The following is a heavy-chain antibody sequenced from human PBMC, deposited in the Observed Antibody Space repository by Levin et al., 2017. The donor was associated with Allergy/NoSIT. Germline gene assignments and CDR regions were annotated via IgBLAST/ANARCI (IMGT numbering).Heavy chain of an antibody. V-gene: IGHV1-2*02. CDR2: INPTSGGT. D-gene: IGHD2-8*01. J-gene: IGHJ6*02. CDR3: AREKYVGTHFYGMDG. Sequence: AASVKVSCKASGYTFTDYYIHWVRQAPGQGLEWMGWINPTSGGTNYAQKFQGRVTMTRHTSITTAYMGLRRLTSDDTAVYYCAREKYVGTHFYGMDGWGQGTTVTVSS. CDR1: GYTFTDYY.